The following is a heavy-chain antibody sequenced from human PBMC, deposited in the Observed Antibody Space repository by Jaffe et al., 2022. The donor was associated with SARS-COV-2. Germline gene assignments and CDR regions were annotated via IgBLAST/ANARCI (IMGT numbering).Heavy chain of an antibody. D-gene: IGHD3-3*01. Sequence: EVQLVESGGGLVQPGGSLRLSCAASGFTFSDHYMDWVRQAPGKGLEWVGRAGNRAKKSYTTEYAASVKGRFNISRDDSKKSLYLQMNSLKSEDTAVYFCVLDFAGYYYGMDVWGQGTTVTVSS. J-gene: IGHJ6*02. CDR1: GFTFSDHY. CDR2: AGNRAKKSYTT. V-gene: IGHV3-72*01. CDR3: VLDFAGYYYGMDV.